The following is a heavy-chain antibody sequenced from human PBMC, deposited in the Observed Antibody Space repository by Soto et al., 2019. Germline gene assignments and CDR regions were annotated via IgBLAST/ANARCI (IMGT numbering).Heavy chain of an antibody. V-gene: IGHV3-21*01. D-gene: IGHD2-21*02. Sequence: PGGSLRLSCEASGFSFSTYSMHWVRQAPGKGLEWVSSIGRRSDIYYADSVKGRFTISRDNAKNSVSLQMNSLRDKDTAVYYCAREETAWPLAYGLDVWGQGTTVTVSS. CDR3: AREETAWPLAYGLDV. J-gene: IGHJ6*02. CDR2: IGRRSDI. CDR1: GFSFSTYS.